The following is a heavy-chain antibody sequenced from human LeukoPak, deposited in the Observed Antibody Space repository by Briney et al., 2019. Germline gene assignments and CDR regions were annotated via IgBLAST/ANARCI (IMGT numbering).Heavy chain of an antibody. CDR1: GFTFTSYW. D-gene: IGHD6-6*01. J-gene: IGHJ3*02. CDR2: IKEDGSEK. Sequence: PGGSLRLSCVASGFTFTSYWMNRVRQAPGKGLGWAANIKEDGSEKYYVDSVKGRFTISRDNAKNSLYLQMNSLRAEDTALYYCAGEVSSPAFDIWGQGTMVTVSS. CDR3: AGEVSSPAFDI. V-gene: IGHV3-7*03.